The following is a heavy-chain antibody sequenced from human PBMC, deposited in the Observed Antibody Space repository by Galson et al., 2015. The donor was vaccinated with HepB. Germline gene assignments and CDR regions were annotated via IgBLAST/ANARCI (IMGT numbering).Heavy chain of an antibody. CDR1: GYTFTSYA. V-gene: IGHV1-3*01. J-gene: IGHJ3*02. CDR2: ITAGNGNT. Sequence: SVKVSCKASGYTFTSYAMHWVRQAPGQSLEWMGWITAGNGNTKYSQKFQGRVTITRDTSASTAYMELSSLRSEDTAVYYCARERRLGGDAFDIWGQGTMVTVSS. D-gene: IGHD3-16*01. CDR3: ARERRLGGDAFDI.